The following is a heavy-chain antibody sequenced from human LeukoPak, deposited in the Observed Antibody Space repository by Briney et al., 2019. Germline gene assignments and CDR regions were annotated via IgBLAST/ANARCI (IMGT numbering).Heavy chain of an antibody. CDR1: GGSISSYY. CDR2: IYYSGST. D-gene: IGHD6-13*01. V-gene: IGHV4-59*12. CDR3: ARDLVYSSKKLDY. J-gene: IGHJ4*02. Sequence: SETLSLTCTVSGGSISSYYWSWIRQPPGKGLEWIGYIYYSGSTNYNPSLKSRVTISVDTSKNQFSLKLSSVTAADTAVYYCARDLVYSSKKLDYWGQGTLVTVSS.